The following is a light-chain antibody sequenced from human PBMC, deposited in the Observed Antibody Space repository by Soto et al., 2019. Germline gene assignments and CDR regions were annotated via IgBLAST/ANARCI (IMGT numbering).Light chain of an antibody. CDR2: GAS. Sequence: EVWMTQSPATLSVSPGGRVTLPCRASQSIRGTLAWYQKKNGKAPRLLIYGASKRATGFPARLSGSGYGTDLTITISSMQSEDFEVYYCQQYNNWPRTFGQGTKVDIK. CDR3: QQYNNWPRT. J-gene: IGKJ1*01. CDR1: QSIRGT. V-gene: IGKV3-15*01.